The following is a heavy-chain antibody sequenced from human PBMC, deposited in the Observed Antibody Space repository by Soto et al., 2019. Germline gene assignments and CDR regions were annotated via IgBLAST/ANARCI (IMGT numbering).Heavy chain of an antibody. CDR3: ARRDLGYCSGGSCSDDYYYGMDV. CDR2: ISAYNGNT. CDR1: GYTFTSYG. Sequence: QVQLVQSGAEVKKPGASVKVSCKASGYTFTSYGISWVRQAPGQGLEWMGWISAYNGNTNYAQKLQGRVSMTTDTSTSTAYMELRSLRSDDTAVYYCARRDLGYCSGGSCSDDYYYGMDVWGQGTTVTVSS. J-gene: IGHJ6*02. V-gene: IGHV1-18*01. D-gene: IGHD2-15*01.